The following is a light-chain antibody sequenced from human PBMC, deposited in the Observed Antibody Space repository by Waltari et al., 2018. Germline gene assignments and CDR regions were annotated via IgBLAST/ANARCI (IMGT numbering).Light chain of an antibody. Sequence: EIVLTQSPATLSLSPGERATLSCRASHSVSNLLAWYQQRPGQSPRLLIYDTSYRAPCIPGRFSGSGSGADFTLTISGLEPEDFAVYYCQQRYNWPLTFGGGTRVEV. CDR1: HSVSNL. CDR2: DTS. J-gene: IGKJ4*01. V-gene: IGKV3-11*01. CDR3: QQRYNWPLT.